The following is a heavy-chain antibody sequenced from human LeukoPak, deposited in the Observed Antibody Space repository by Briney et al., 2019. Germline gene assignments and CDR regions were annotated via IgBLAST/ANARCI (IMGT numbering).Heavy chain of an antibody. Sequence: SVKVSGKTSGGTFNNSAIGWVRQAPGQGLEWLGGIMPLFGTAGYAQKFQGRVTITKDESTRTVYLELTSLTSDDTAVYYCARNVHGDYGSGWFDPWGQGTLVSVSS. CDR3: ARNVHGDYGSGWFDP. D-gene: IGHD4-17*01. CDR1: GGTFNNSA. V-gene: IGHV1-69*05. J-gene: IGHJ5*02. CDR2: IMPLFGTA.